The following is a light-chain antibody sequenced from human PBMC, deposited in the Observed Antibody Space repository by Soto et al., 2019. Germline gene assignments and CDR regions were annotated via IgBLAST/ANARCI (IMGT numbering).Light chain of an antibody. V-gene: IGKV3D-20*02. CDR3: QQRSNWLT. Sequence: EIVLTQSPGTLSLSPGERATLSCRASQSVSSNYLVWYQQKPGQAPRLLIFAASSRATGIPDRFSGSGSGADFTLTISSLEPEDFAVYYCQQRSNWLTFGGGTKVDIK. CDR1: QSVSSNY. J-gene: IGKJ4*01. CDR2: AAS.